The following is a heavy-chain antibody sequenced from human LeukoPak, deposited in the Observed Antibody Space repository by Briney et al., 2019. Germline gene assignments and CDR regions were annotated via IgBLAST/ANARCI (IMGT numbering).Heavy chain of an antibody. J-gene: IGHJ4*02. CDR3: ARDSAYCSGGSCYSGVTDY. V-gene: IGHV1-18*01. Sequence: WASVKVSCKASGYTFTSYGISWVRQAPGQGLEWMGWISAYNGNTNYAQKLQGRVTMTTDTSTSTAYMELSSLRSDDTAVYYCARDSAYCSGGSCYSGVTDYWGQGTLVTVSS. CDR1: GYTFTSYG. D-gene: IGHD2-15*01. CDR2: ISAYNGNT.